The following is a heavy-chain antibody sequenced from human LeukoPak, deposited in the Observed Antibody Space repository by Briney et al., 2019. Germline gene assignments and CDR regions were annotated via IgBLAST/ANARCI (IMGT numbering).Heavy chain of an antibody. CDR1: GYTLTELS. CDR2: FDPEDGET. Sequence: ASVKVSCKVSGYTLTELSMHWVRQAPGKGLEWMGGFDPEDGETIYAQKFQGRVTMTEDTSTDTAYMELSSLRSEDTAVYYCAKAGGSSPAGNSKFDYWGQGTLVTVSS. D-gene: IGHD1-26*01. V-gene: IGHV1-24*01. CDR3: AKAGGSSPAGNSKFDY. J-gene: IGHJ4*02.